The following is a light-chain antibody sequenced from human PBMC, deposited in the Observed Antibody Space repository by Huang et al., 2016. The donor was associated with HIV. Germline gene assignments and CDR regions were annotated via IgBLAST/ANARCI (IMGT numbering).Light chain of an antibody. J-gene: IGKJ1*01. V-gene: IGKV4-1*01. CDR3: QQHYGRQST. CDR1: QSLLYRSNNKNY. CDR2: WAS. Sequence: IVMTQSPESLAVSLGERASINCKSSQSLLYRSNNKNYLAWYQKKQGHHPTLLIYWASVRDVGVPERFSCGGSGTNFTLTINSLQADDVAVYYCQQHYGRQSTFGQGT.